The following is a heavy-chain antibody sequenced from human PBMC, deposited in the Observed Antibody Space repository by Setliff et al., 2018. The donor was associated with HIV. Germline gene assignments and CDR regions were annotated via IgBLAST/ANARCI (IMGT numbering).Heavy chain of an antibody. J-gene: IGHJ4*02. V-gene: IGHV3-74*01. CDR1: GFTFSSYW. CDR3: ARSRAAGFDY. Sequence: PGGSLRLSCAASGFTFSSYWMHWVRQAPGKGPVWVARINGDESRTSYADSVQGRFTISRDNAKNTLYLQMNSLRDEDTAVYYCARSRAAGFDYWGQGTLVTVSS. CDR2: INGDESRT. D-gene: IGHD6-13*01.